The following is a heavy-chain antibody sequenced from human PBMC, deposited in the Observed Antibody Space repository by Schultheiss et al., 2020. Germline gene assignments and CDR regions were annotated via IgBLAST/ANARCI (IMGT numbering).Heavy chain of an antibody. J-gene: IGHJ6*02. CDR1: GFTFSSYA. D-gene: IGHD2-2*01. CDR3: ARDRLGCSSTSCPLYYYYGMDV. CDR2: ISGSGGST. V-gene: IGHV3-23*01. Sequence: GGSLRLSCAASGFTFSSYAMSWVRQAPGKGLEWVSAISGSGGSTYYADSVKGRFTISRDNSKNTLYLQMNSLRAEDTAVYYCARDRLGCSSTSCPLYYYYGMDVWGQGTTVTVSS.